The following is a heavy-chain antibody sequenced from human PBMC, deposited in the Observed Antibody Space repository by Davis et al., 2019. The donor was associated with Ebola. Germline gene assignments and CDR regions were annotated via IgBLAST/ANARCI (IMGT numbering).Heavy chain of an antibody. CDR2: INSDGSST. CDR1: GFTFSSYW. Sequence: GESLKISCAASGFTFSSYWMHWVRQAPGQGLVWVSRINSDGSSTSYADSVKGRFTISRDNAKNTLYLQMNSLRAEDTAVYYCAKDQELSPWGYYYGMDVWGQGTTVTVSS. CDR3: AKDQELSPWGYYYGMDV. D-gene: IGHD1-26*01. J-gene: IGHJ6*02. V-gene: IGHV3-74*01.